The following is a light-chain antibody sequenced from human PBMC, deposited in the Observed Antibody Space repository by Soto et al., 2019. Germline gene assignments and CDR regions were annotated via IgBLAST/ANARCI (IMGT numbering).Light chain of an antibody. CDR2: DAS. CDR1: QGISNY. J-gene: IGKJ1*01. V-gene: IGKV1-33*01. Sequence: DIQMTQSPSSPSASVGDRVTITCQASQGISNYLNWYQQKPGKAPKLLIYDASNLETGVPSRFSGSGSGTDFTFTISSLQPEDIATYYCQQYDNLPRTFGQGTKVEIK. CDR3: QQYDNLPRT.